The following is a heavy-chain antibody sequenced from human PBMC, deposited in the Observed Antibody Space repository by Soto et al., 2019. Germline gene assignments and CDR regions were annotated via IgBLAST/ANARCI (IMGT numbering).Heavy chain of an antibody. Sequence: QVQLVESGGGLVKPGGSLRLSCAASGFTFSDYYMNWIRQAPGKGLEWVSYITSNGRTTYYADSVKGRFTISRDNAKNHLYRQRTSWRAKATAVNYGGEDWVWSFENSTPPRPYYGMDVWGQGTT. CDR1: GFTFSDYY. CDR3: GEDWVWSFENSTPPRPYYGMDV. CDR2: ITSNGRTT. J-gene: IGHJ6*02. D-gene: IGHD3-16*01. V-gene: IGHV3-11*01.